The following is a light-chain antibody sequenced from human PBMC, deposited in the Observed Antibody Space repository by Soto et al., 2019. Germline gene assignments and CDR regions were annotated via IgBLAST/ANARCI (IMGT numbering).Light chain of an antibody. CDR3: QQYSTYPLT. J-gene: IGKJ4*01. CDR2: DAS. Sequence: DIQMTQSPSTLSASIGDRVTITCRASQSITTFLAWYQQKPGKAPQLLIYDASKLEPGVPSRLSGGGSGTVFTLTISSLQPDDFATCYCQQYSTYPLTFGGGTRVEIK. V-gene: IGKV1-5*01. CDR1: QSITTF.